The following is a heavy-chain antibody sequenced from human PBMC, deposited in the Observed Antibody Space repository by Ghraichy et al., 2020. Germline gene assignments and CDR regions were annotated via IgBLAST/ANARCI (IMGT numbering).Heavy chain of an antibody. V-gene: IGHV2-5*01. Sequence: SGPTLVKPTQTLTLTCTFSGFSLSTPGVGVGWIRQPPGKALEWLALIYYNDDTRYSPSLRSRLTITKDTSKSQVVLTMTNMDPVDTARYYWARRRGRFVEWFDPWGQGILVTVSA. J-gene: IGHJ5*02. D-gene: IGHD3-10*01. CDR1: GFSLSTPGVG. CDR3: ARRRGRFVEWFDP. CDR2: IYYNDDT.